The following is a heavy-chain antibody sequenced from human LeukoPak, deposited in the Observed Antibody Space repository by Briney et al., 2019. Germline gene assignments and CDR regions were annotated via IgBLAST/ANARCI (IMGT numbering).Heavy chain of an antibody. Sequence: SETLSLXCTVSGGSISSGSYYWNWIRQPAGKGLEWIGRLYTSGITNYSPSLKSRVTISVDASKNQFSLRLTSVTAADTAVYYCARSPGPDLNYYDTSGSYYFDYWGQGTLVTVSS. CDR1: GGSISSGSYY. D-gene: IGHD3-22*01. CDR3: ARSPGPDLNYYDTSGSYYFDY. J-gene: IGHJ4*02. V-gene: IGHV4-61*02. CDR2: LYTSGIT.